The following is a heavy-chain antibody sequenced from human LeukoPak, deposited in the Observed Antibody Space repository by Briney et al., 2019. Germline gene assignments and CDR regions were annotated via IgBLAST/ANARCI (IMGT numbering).Heavy chain of an antibody. J-gene: IGHJ3*02. CDR2: ISSSSIYI. V-gene: IGHV3-21*01. D-gene: IGHD5-24*01. Sequence: GGSLRLSCAASGFILSSNTMNWVRQAPGKGLEWVSSISSSSIYIYYADSLKGRFTISRDNAKNSLYLQMNSLRAEDTAVYYCARGRDGYNLVDAFDIWGQGIMVTVSS. CDR1: GFILSSNT. CDR3: ARGRDGYNLVDAFDI.